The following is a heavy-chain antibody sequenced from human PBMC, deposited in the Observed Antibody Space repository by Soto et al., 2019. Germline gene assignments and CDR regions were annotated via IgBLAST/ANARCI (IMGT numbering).Heavy chain of an antibody. V-gene: IGHV4-4*02. CDR3: SSRTYKGIAGNWFDP. J-gene: IGHJ5*02. D-gene: IGHD6-13*01. Sequence: SEKCGVVEGSSSSRNWWRLIKKPPGKGLEWIGEIYHSGSTNYNPSLKSRVTISVDKSKNQFSLKLSSVTAADTAVYYCSSRTYKGIAGNWFDPSGQRTLVSVPS. CDR1: EGSSSSRNW. CDR2: IYHSGST.